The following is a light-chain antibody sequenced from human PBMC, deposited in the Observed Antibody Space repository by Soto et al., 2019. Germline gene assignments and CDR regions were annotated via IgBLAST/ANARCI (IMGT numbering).Light chain of an antibody. CDR1: QSVSSSY. J-gene: IGKJ5*01. CDR2: GAS. V-gene: IGKV3-20*01. CDR3: QQYGRSYT. Sequence: EIVLTQSPATLSLSPGERATLSCRASQSVSSSYLAWYQQKPGQAPRLLIYGASSRATGIPDRFSGSGSGTDFTLTISRLEPEDFAVYYCQQYGRSYTFGQGTRLETK.